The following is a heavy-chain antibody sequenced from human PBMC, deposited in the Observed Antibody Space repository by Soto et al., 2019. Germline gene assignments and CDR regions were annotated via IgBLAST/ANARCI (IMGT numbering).Heavy chain of an antibody. J-gene: IGHJ3*02. CDR2: INHSGST. Sequence: KPSETLSLTCAVYGGSFSGYYWSWIRQPPGKGLEWIGEINHSGSTNYNPSLKSRVTISVDTSKNQFSLKLSSVTAADTAVYYCAVIAVAGDAFDIWGQGTMVTVSS. V-gene: IGHV4-34*01. D-gene: IGHD6-19*01. CDR1: GGSFSGYY. CDR3: AVIAVAGDAFDI.